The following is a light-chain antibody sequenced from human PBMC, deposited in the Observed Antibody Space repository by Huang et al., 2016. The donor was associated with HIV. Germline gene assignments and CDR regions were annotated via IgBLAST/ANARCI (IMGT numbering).Light chain of an antibody. CDR1: QSISSY. CDR2: AES. CDR3: QQSYSTPLT. Sequence: DIQMTQSPSSLSASVGDRVTITCRASQSISSYLNWYQQKPGKAPKLLIDAESILQSWVPSRFSGSGSGTDFTLTISSLQPEDFATYYCQQSYSTPLTFGGGTKVEIK. V-gene: IGKV1-39*01. J-gene: IGKJ4*01.